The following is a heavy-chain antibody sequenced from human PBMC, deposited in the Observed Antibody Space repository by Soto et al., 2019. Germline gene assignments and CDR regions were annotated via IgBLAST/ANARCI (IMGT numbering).Heavy chain of an antibody. CDR3: AGQRPEAWYYDILTGYYPTVGMDV. J-gene: IGHJ6*02. V-gene: IGHV3-30-3*01. CDR2: ISYDGSNK. Sequence: GGSLRLSCAASGFTFSSYAMHWVRQAPGKGLEWVAVISYDGSNKYYGDSVKGRFTISRDKSKNTLYLQMNSLRAEDTAVYYCAGQRPEAWYYDILTGYYPTVGMDVWGQGTTVTVSS. D-gene: IGHD3-9*01. CDR1: GFTFSSYA.